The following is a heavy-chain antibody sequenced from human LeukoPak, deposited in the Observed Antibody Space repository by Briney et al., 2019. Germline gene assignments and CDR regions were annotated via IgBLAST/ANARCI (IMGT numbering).Heavy chain of an antibody. CDR1: GYSISSGYY. V-gene: IGHV4-38-2*01. D-gene: IGHD4-11*01. J-gene: IGHJ4*02. CDR2: IFRSGST. CDR3: ARAGWTTLTYFDY. Sequence: SETLSLTCAVSGYSISSGYYWGWIRQPPGKGLEWIGSIFRSGSTYYNPSLQSRVTISVDTSKNQFSLKLSSVTAADTAVYYCARAGWTTLTYFDYWGQGTLLTVSS.